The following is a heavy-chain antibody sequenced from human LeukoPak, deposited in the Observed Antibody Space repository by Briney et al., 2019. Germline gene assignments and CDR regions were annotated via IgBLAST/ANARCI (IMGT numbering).Heavy chain of an antibody. Sequence: PSETLSLTCTVSGYSISSGYYWGWIRQPPGKGLEWIGSIYHSGSTYYNPSLKSRVTISVDTSKKQFSLKLSAVTAADTAVYYCARVEGSSSSDWYYYYYMDVWGKGTTVTVSS. D-gene: IGHD6-6*01. CDR1: GYSISSGYY. CDR3: ARVEGSSSSDWYYYYYMDV. V-gene: IGHV4-38-2*02. CDR2: IYHSGST. J-gene: IGHJ6*03.